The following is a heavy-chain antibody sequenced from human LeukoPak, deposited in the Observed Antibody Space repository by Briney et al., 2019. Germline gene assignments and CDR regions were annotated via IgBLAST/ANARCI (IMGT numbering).Heavy chain of an antibody. CDR1: GGSISSYY. CDR2: IYTSGST. V-gene: IGHV4-4*07. Sequence: SETLSLTCTVSGGSISSYYWSWIRQPAGKGLEWIGRIYTSGSTNYNPSLKSRVTMSVDTSKNQFSLKLSSVTAADTAVYYCARDPIGVVVPAAIDYYYYGMDVWGQGTTVTVSS. CDR3: ARDPIGVVVPAAIDYYYYGMDV. J-gene: IGHJ6*02. D-gene: IGHD2-2*01.